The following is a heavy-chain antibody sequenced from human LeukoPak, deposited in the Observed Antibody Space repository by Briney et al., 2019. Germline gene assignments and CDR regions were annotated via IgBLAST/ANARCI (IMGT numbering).Heavy chain of an antibody. V-gene: IGHV5-51*01. CDR3: ARAMAGTSNWFDP. CDR2: IYPGDSDT. D-gene: IGHD6-19*01. Sequence: HGASLKISCKGSGYMFTSYWIGWVRQMPGKGVEWMGIIYPGDSDTRYSPSFQGQVTISADKSISTAYLQWSSLKASDTAMYYCARAMAGTSNWFDPWGQGTLVTVSS. CDR1: GYMFTSYW. J-gene: IGHJ5*02.